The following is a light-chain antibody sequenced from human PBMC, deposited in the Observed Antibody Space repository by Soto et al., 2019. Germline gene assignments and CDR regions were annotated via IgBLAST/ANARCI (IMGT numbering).Light chain of an antibody. V-gene: IGKV3-15*01. J-gene: IGKJ1*01. CDR1: QSISSN. CDR3: QQYNKWPRT. CDR2: GAS. Sequence: EIVLTQSPGTLSLSPGERGTLSCRASQSISSNLAWYQQKPGQAPRLVIYGASTRATGIPARFSGSGSGTEFTLTISSLQSEDFAIYYCQQYNKWPRTFGQGTKVDIK.